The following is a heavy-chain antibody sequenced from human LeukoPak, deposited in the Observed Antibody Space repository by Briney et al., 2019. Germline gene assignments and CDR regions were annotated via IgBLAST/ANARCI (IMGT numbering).Heavy chain of an antibody. CDR3: ARDVVGGPNAFDI. D-gene: IGHD2-21*01. J-gene: IGHJ3*02. V-gene: IGHV1-18*01. Sequence: GASVKVSCKASGYTLTSYGISWVRQAPGQGLEWMGWISAYNGNTNYAQKLQGRVTMTTDTSTSTAYMELRSLRFDDTAVYYCARDVVGGPNAFDIWGQGTMVTVSS. CDR1: GYTLTSYG. CDR2: ISAYNGNT.